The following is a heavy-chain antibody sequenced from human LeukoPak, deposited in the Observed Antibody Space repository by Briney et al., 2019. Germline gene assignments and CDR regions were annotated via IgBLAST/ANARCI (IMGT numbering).Heavy chain of an antibody. CDR1: GFTFSSYA. CDR3: AKDLRSSYSSSWSPFDY. J-gene: IGHJ4*02. V-gene: IGHV3-30-3*01. D-gene: IGHD6-13*01. Sequence: GGSLRLSCAASGFTFSSYAMHWVRQAPGKGLEWVAVISYDGSNKYYADSVKGRFTISRDNSKNTLYLQMNSLRAEDTAVYYCAKDLRSSYSSSWSPFDYWGQGTLVTVSS. CDR2: ISYDGSNK.